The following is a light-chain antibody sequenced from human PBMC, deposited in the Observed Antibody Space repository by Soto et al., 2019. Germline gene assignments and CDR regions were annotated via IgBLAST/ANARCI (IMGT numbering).Light chain of an antibody. V-gene: IGLV2-14*01. CDR1: SSDIGGYNA. CDR3: NSFRVSHLYV. CDR2: EVT. Sequence: QSVLTQPASVSESPRQTITISWTGTSSDIGGYNAVSWYQHHPGKAPKLIIYEVTHRPSGVSDRFSASKSGNTASLTISGLRAEDEADYYCNSFRVSHLYVFGTGTKVTVL. J-gene: IGLJ1*01.